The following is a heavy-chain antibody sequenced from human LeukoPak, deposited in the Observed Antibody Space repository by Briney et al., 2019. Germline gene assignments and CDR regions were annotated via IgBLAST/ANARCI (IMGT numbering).Heavy chain of an antibody. V-gene: IGHV4-34*01. CDR3: ARGRAPSTVTTDYYYYYMDV. J-gene: IGHJ6*03. CDR1: GGSFSGYY. Sequence: SEILSLTCAVYGGSFSGYYWSWILQPPGKGLEWIGEINHSGSTNYNPSLKSRVTMSVDTSKNQFSLKLSSVTAADTAVYYCARGRAPSTVTTDYYYYYMDVWGKGTTVTISS. D-gene: IGHD4-17*01. CDR2: INHSGST.